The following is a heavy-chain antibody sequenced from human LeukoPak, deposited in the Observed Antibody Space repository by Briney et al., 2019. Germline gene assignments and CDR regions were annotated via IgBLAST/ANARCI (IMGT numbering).Heavy chain of an antibody. D-gene: IGHD3-10*01. CDR1: GFTFSSSW. CDR2: ISSSSSYI. Sequence: GGSLRLSCAASGFTFSSSWMTWVRQAPGKGLEWVSSISSSSSYIYYADSVRGRFTISRDNPKNSLYLQMNSLRAEDTAVYYCAKDGKEKNVLLWFGESLYYMDVWGKGTTVTVSS. J-gene: IGHJ6*03. CDR3: AKDGKEKNVLLWFGESLYYMDV. V-gene: IGHV3-21*01.